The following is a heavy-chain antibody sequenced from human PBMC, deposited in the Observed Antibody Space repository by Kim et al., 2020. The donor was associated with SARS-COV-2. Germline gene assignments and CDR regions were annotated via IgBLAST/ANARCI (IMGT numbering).Heavy chain of an antibody. D-gene: IGHD1-1*01. CDR2: INPNSGGT. CDR3: ARDLRVSYPLKRGGAYYYGMDV. J-gene: IGHJ6*02. Sequence: ASVKVSCKASGYTFTGYYMHWVRQAPGQGLEWMGRINPNSGGTNYAQKFQGRVTMTRDTSISTAYMELSGLRSDDTAVYYCARDLRVSYPLKRGGAYYYGMDVWGQGTTVTVSS. V-gene: IGHV1-2*06. CDR1: GYTFTGYY.